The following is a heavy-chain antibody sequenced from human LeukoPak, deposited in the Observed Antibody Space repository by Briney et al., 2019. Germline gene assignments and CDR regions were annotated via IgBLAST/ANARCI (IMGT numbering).Heavy chain of an antibody. Sequence: SETLSLTCTVSGGSVSSGSYYGSWIRQPPGKGLEWRGYIYYSGSTNYNPSPKSRVTISVDTSKNQFSLKLSSVTAADTAVYYGARDAKILTGYYQNYYGMDVWGQGTTVTVSS. V-gene: IGHV4-61*01. D-gene: IGHD3-9*01. CDR3: ARDAKILTGYYQNYYGMDV. J-gene: IGHJ6*02. CDR2: IYYSGST. CDR1: GGSVSSGSYY.